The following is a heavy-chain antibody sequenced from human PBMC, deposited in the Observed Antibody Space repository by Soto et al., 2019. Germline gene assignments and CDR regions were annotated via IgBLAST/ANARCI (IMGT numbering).Heavy chain of an antibody. CDR3: AKQRRRVTTSGHFVY. D-gene: IGHD4-17*01. V-gene: IGHV3-23*01. CDR1: GFTFSGYA. CDR2: IHGGGNSA. Sequence: EVQLLESGGDLVQPGRSLRLSCAASGFTFSGYAMSWVRQAPETGMEWVSVIHGGGNSAYYAVSVQGLFTISRDNSRYPLSLQMSSLRGEATAVSYCAKQRRRVTTSGHFVYWGQGTLVTVSS. J-gene: IGHJ4*02.